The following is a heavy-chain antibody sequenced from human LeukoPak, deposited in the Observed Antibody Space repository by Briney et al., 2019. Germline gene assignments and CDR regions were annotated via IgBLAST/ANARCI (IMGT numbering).Heavy chain of an antibody. V-gene: IGHV3-21*01. CDR1: GFTFSSYS. D-gene: IGHD5-24*01. J-gene: IGHJ3*02. CDR3: ARGLGMATMNDAFDI. CDR2: ISSSSSYI. Sequence: GGSLRLSCAASGFTFSSYSMNWVRQAPGKGLEWVSSISSSSSYIYYADSVKGRFTISRDNAKNSLYLQMNSLRAEDTAVYYCARGLGMATMNDAFDIWGQGTMVTVSS.